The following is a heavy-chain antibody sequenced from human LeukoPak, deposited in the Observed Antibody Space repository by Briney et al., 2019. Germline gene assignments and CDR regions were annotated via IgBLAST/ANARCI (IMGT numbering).Heavy chain of an antibody. Sequence: PSQTLSLTCTVSGGSISSGSYYWSWIRQPAGKGLEWIGRIYTSGRTNYNPSLKSRVTISVDTSKNQFSLKLSSVTAADTAVYYCARVSGSCLDYWGQGTLVTVSS. D-gene: IGHD1-26*01. J-gene: IGHJ4*02. CDR2: IYTSGRT. V-gene: IGHV4-61*02. CDR3: ARVSGSCLDY. CDR1: GGSISSGSYY.